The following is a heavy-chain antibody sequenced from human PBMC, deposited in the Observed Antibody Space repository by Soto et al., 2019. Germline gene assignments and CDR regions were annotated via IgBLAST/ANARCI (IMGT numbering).Heavy chain of an antibody. CDR3: ARERDGYFDY. CDR1: GGFISSGSYY. J-gene: IGHJ4*02. Sequence: PSETLSLTCTGSGGFISSGSYYWSWIRQPPGKGLEWIGYIYYSGSTNYNPSLKSRVTISVDTSKNQFSLKLSSVTAADTAVYYCARERDGYFDYWGQGTLVTVSS. CDR2: IYYSGST. V-gene: IGHV4-61*01.